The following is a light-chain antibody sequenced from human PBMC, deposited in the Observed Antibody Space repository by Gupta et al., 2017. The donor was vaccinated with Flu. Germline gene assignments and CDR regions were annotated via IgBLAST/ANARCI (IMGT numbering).Light chain of an antibody. Sequence: SVTNSGSVSISNRVSNNVDCYHQLTAAAPKLLFYNHNQRRSEVPARFSASKSGTSAALSTSRLQAEVEADYYCAASYDSRNGLGFGGGTKLTVL. J-gene: IGLJ3*02. V-gene: IGLV1-44*01. CDR2: NHN. CDR3: AASYDSRNGLG. CDR1: ISNRVSNN.